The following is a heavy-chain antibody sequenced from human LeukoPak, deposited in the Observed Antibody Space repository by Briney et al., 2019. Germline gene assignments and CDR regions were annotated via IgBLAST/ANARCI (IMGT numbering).Heavy chain of an antibody. CDR1: GFTFSSYA. CDR2: IGAGGTFT. V-gene: IGHV3-23*01. Sequence: GGSLRLSCTASGFTFSSYAVNWVRQAPGKGLEWVSGIGAGGTFTYYADSVKGRFTIFRDNSRNTLYLQMNSLRADDTAVYYCAKIQKRGIDYWGQGTLVTVSS. CDR3: AKIQKRGIDY. J-gene: IGHJ4*02. D-gene: IGHD5-18*01.